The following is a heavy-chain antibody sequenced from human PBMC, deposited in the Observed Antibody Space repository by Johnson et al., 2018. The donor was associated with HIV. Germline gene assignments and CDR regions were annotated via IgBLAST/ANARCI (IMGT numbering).Heavy chain of an antibody. D-gene: IGHD6-13*01. J-gene: IGHJ3*02. V-gene: IGHV3-20*04. CDR3: ARDPAAAALRAFDI. Sequence: EVQLVESGGRVVRPGGSLRLSCAASGFTFEDYGMSWVREAPGKGLEWVSGINWNGGSTGYVDSVKGRFTISRDNSKNTLYLQMNSLRAEDTAVYYCARDPAAAALRAFDIWGQGTMVTVSS. CDR1: GFTFEDYG. CDR2: INWNGGST.